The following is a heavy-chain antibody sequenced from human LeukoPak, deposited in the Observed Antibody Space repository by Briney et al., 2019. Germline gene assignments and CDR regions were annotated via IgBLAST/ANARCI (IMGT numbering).Heavy chain of an antibody. Sequence: ASVKVSCKASGYTFTSYGISWVRQAPGQGLEWMGWISAYNGNTNYAQKLQGRGTMTTDTSTSTAYMELRSLRSDDTAVYYCARVEAIRGYDYDSSGYYDYWGQGTLVTVSS. CDR2: ISAYNGNT. CDR1: GYTFTSYG. D-gene: IGHD3-22*01. V-gene: IGHV1-18*01. J-gene: IGHJ4*02. CDR3: ARVEAIRGYDYDSSGYYDY.